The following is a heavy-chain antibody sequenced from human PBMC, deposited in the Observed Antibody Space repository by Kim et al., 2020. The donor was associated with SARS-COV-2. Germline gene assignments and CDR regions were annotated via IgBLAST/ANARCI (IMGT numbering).Heavy chain of an antibody. Sequence: GGSLRLSCAASGFTFSTYGMHWVRQAPGKGLEWVAIISKDGSKKYYADSVKGRFTISRDNSKSTLYLQMNSLRAEDAAVYYCARDSAEWYFPVGYWGQGILVTVSS. CDR3: ARDSAEWYFPVGY. J-gene: IGHJ4*02. CDR2: ISKDGSKK. V-gene: IGHV3-33*05. D-gene: IGHD2-8*01. CDR1: GFTFSTYG.